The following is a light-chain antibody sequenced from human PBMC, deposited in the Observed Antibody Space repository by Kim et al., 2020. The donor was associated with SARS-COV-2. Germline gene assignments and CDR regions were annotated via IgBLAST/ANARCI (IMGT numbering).Light chain of an antibody. CDR2: DAS. V-gene: IGKV3-11*01. CDR3: QQRSNWPTTT. Sequence: EIVLTQSPATLSLSPGERATLSCRASQSVSSYLAWYQQKPGQAPRLLSYDASNRATGIPARFSGSGSGTDFTLTISSLEPEDFAVYYCQQRSNWPTTTFGQGTRLEIK. CDR1: QSVSSY. J-gene: IGKJ5*01.